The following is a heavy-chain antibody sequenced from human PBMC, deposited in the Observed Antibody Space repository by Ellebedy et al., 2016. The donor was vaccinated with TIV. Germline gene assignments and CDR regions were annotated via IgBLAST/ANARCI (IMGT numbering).Heavy chain of an antibody. CDR1: GFTFSGSD. D-gene: IGHD3-9*01. CDR2: IRSKSNSYAT. Sequence: ESLKISCAASGFTFSGSDMHWVRQASGKGLEWVGSIRSKSNSYATAYAASVKGRFTISRDDSKNTAYLQVNSLKTEDTAVYYCTSILGDAFDIWGQGTMVTVSS. CDR3: TSILGDAFDI. J-gene: IGHJ3*02. V-gene: IGHV3-73*01.